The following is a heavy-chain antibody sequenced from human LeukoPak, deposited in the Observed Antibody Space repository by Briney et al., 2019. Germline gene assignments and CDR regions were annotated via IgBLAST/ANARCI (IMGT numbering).Heavy chain of an antibody. CDR2: IIQDGSDK. D-gene: IGHD6-19*01. Sequence: GGSLRLSCEVSGFSLSGHWMSWVRQTPGKGLEWVANIIQDGSDKYYVDSVKGRFTISRDNAKNSLYLQMNSLKGEDTAVYYCARGVAGDYIMSKYYFFYMDVWGKGTTVTVSS. CDR3: ARGVAGDYIMSKYYFFYMDV. V-gene: IGHV3-7*01. J-gene: IGHJ6*03. CDR1: GFSLSGHW.